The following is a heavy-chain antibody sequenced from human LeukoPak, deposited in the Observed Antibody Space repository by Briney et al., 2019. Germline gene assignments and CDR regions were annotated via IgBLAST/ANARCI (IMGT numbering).Heavy chain of an antibody. D-gene: IGHD2-15*01. CDR3: ARAKDEYYYYGMDV. V-gene: IGHV1-69*13. CDR2: IIPIFGTA. Sequence: ASVKVSCKASGGTFSTYVISWVRQAPGQGLEWMGVIIPIFGTANYAQNFQGRVTITADESTSTAYMELSSLRSEDTAVYYCARAKDEYYYYGMDVWGQGTTVTVSS. CDR1: GGTFSTYV. J-gene: IGHJ6*02.